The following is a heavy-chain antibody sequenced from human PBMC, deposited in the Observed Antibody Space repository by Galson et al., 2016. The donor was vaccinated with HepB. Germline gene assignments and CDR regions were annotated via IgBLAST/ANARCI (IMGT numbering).Heavy chain of an antibody. V-gene: IGHV4-59*01. CDR1: GGSINNYY. Sequence: ETLSLTCNISGGSINNYYWTWIRQPPGRGLEWIGHVYFSGRTDYNPSLKSRVTISLDSSKNHFSLRLISVTAADTALYFCARTGGYYETSGYSFDYWGRGTLVTVAS. CDR3: ARTGGYYETSGYSFDY. D-gene: IGHD3-22*01. CDR2: VYFSGRT. J-gene: IGHJ4*02.